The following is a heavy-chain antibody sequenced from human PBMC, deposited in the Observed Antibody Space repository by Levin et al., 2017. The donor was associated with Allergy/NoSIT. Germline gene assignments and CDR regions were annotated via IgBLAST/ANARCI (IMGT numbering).Heavy chain of an antibody. J-gene: IGHJ4*02. D-gene: IGHD3-22*01. CDR1: GYSFTNYW. Sequence: GESLKISCKGSGYSFTNYWIAWVRQMPGKGLEWMGIIYPGGSDTRYSPSFQGQVTISADKSISTAYMQLSGLKASDTAMYYCARDSSGSYFDSWGPGTLVTVSS. CDR2: IYPGGSDT. V-gene: IGHV5-51*01. CDR3: ARDSSGSYFDS.